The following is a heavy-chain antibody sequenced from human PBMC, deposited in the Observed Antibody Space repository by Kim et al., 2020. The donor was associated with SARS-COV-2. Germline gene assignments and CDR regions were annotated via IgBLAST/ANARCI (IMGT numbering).Heavy chain of an antibody. D-gene: IGHD1-26*01. CDR3: AAGRSYYIPYYYYGMDV. CDR1: GFTFTSSA. V-gene: IGHV1-58*01. Sequence: SVKVSCKASGFTFTSSAVQWVRQARGQRLEWIGWIVVGSGNTNYAQKFQERVTITRDMSTSTAYMELSSLRSEDTAVYYCAAGRSYYIPYYYYGMDVWGQGTTVTVSS. J-gene: IGHJ6*02. CDR2: IVVGSGNT.